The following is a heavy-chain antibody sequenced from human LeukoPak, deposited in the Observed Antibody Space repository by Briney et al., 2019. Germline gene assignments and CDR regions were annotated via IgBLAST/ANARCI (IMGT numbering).Heavy chain of an antibody. J-gene: IGHJ6*02. D-gene: IGHD3-10*01. CDR3: ARGGYYGSGSGPYYYYGMDV. CDR1: GFTFSSYW. CDR2: INQDGSEQ. Sequence: PGGSLRLSCAASGFTFSSYWMSWVRQAPGKGLEWVANINQDGSEQYYVDSVKGRFTISRDDAKNTLYLQMNSLRAEDTAVYYCARGGYYGSGSGPYYYYGMDVWGQGTTVTVSS. V-gene: IGHV3-7*01.